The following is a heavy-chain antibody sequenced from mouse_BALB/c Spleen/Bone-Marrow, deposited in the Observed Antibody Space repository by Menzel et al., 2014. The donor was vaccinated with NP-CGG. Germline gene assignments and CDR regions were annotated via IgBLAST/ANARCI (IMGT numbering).Heavy chain of an antibody. CDR3: DSYGYGWSFDV. CDR2: IDPANGNT. CDR1: GLNIKDTY. V-gene: IGHV14-3*02. J-gene: IGHJ1*01. D-gene: IGHD2-14*01. Sequence: EVQLQQSGAELVKPGASVKLSCTASGLNIKDTYMHWVKQRPEQGLEWIGRIDPANGNTKYDPKFQGKATITADTSSNTTYLQLQSRTSEAKAVYYYDSYGYGWSFDVWGAGTTVTVSS.